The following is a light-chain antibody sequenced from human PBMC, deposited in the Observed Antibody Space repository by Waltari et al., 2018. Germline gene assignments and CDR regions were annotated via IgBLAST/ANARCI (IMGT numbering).Light chain of an antibody. CDR3: QQYNNWPPGA. Sequence: EIVMTQSPATLSVSPGERATLSCRASQSVSSNLAWYQQKPGQAPRPLTHGASTRATGIPARFSGSGSGTEFTLTISSRQSEDFAVYYCQQYNNWPPGAFGQGTKVEIK. CDR1: QSVSSN. J-gene: IGKJ1*01. CDR2: GAS. V-gene: IGKV3-15*01.